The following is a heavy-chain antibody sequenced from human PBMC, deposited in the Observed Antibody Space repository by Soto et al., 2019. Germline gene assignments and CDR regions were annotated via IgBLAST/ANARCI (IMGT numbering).Heavy chain of an antibody. CDR1: GGTFGTSA. CDR2: IMPIFRTP. Sequence: QVQLEQSGAEVKKPGSSVKVSCKASGGTFGTSAISWVRQAPGQGLEWMGGIMPIFRTPDYEQKFPGRVTMTAEESTSTDYMELSGLRSDDTAVYYCARDNDRQQLGGNYDYMVDVWGQGTTVTVSS. D-gene: IGHD1-7*01. J-gene: IGHJ6*02. V-gene: IGHV1-69*13. CDR3: ARDNDRQQLGGNYDYMVDV.